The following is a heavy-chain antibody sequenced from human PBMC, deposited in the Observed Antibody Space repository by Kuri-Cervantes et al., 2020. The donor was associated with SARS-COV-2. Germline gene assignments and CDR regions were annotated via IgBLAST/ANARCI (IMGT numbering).Heavy chain of an antibody. CDR3: VKEANSGWYGGD. Sequence: GGCLRPSCAASGFTFSRYGTLWVRQAPGKGLELVAVIRYDGGAEHYKDSVQGRFTISRDNSNNMLYLQMNSLKPEDTAVYYCVKEANSGWYGGDWGQGSLVTVSS. V-gene: IGHV3-30*18. CDR1: GFTFSRYG. D-gene: IGHD6-13*01. J-gene: IGHJ4*02. CDR2: IRYDGGAE.